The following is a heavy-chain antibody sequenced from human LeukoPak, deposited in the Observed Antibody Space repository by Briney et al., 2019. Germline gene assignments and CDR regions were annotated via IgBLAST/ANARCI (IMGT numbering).Heavy chain of an antibody. V-gene: IGHV1-18*01. D-gene: IGHD3-22*01. CDR3: VRARGDRSGYYRY. Sequence: GASVTVSCKTSGYTFTKYGISWVRQAPGQGPEWMGWISAYDGNTNYAQKLQDRLTFTTDTSTDTAHMELRSLRSDDTAVYYCVRARGDRSGYYRYWGQGTLVTVSS. CDR1: GYTFTKYG. J-gene: IGHJ4*02. CDR2: ISAYDGNT.